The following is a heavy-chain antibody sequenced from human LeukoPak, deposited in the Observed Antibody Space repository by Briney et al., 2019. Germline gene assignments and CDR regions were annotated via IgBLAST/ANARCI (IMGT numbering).Heavy chain of an antibody. CDR3: ARWGYGSGWSVDP. J-gene: IGHJ5*02. CDR1: GGSFSGYY. CDR2: INHSGST. Sequence: PSETLSLTCAVYGGSFSGYYWSWIRQPPGKGLEWIGEINHSGSTNYNPSLKSRVTISVDTSKNQFSLKLSSVTAADTAVYYCARWGYGSGWSVDPWGQETLVTVSS. D-gene: IGHD6-19*01. V-gene: IGHV4-34*01.